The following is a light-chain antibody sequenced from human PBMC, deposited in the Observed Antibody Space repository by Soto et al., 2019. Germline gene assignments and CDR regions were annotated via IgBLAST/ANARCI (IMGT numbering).Light chain of an antibody. CDR2: EVS. V-gene: IGLV2-8*01. J-gene: IGLJ2*01. CDR1: SIDVGGYNY. CDR3: SSYAGSDNLV. Sequence: QSALTQPPSTSGSPGQSVTISCTGTSIDVGGYNYVSWYQQHPGKAPKLMIYEVSQRPSGVPDRFSGSKSGNTASLTVSGLQAEDDADYYCSSYAGSDNLVFGGGTKLTVL.